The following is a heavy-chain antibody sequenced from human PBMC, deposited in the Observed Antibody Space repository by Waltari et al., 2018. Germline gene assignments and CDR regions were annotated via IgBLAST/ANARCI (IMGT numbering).Heavy chain of an antibody. V-gene: IGHV1-3*01. CDR2: INAGNGNT. D-gene: IGHD6-19*01. CDR1: GYTFTSYA. Sequence: QVQLVQSGAEVKKPGASVKVSCKASGYTFTSYAMHLVRQAPGQRLEWMGWINAGNGNTKYSQKFQGRVTITRDTSASTAYMELSSLRSEDTAVYYCARDGAEQWLADFDYWGQGTLVTVSS. CDR3: ARDGAEQWLADFDY. J-gene: IGHJ4*02.